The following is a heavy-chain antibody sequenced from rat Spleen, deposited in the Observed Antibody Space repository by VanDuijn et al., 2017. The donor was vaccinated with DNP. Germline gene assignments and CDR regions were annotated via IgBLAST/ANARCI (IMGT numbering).Heavy chain of an antibody. J-gene: IGHJ3*01. CDR1: GYSITSHY. D-gene: IGHD1-6*01. V-gene: IGHV3-1*01. CDR2: ISYSGST. CDR3: ARGPFDTTDNWFAY. Sequence: EVQLQESGPGLVKPSQSLSLTCSVTGYSITSHYWGWIRKFPGNKMEWVGHISYSGSTSYNPSPKSRFSIARDTSKNQFFLQLNSVTTEDTATYYCARGPFDTTDNWFAYWGQGTLVTVSS.